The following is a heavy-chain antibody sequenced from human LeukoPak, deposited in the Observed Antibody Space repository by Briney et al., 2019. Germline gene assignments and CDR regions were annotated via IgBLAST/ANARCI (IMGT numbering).Heavy chain of an antibody. J-gene: IGHJ4*02. Sequence: ASVKVSCKASGYTFTSYYMHWVRQAPGQGLEWMGIINPSGGSTSYAQKFQGRVTMTRDTSTSTVYMELSSLRSEDTAVYYCASPRPYYYDSSGYPAGYFDYWGQGTLVTVSS. D-gene: IGHD3-22*01. CDR3: ASPRPYYYDSSGYPAGYFDY. CDR1: GYTFTSYY. V-gene: IGHV1-46*01. CDR2: INPSGGST.